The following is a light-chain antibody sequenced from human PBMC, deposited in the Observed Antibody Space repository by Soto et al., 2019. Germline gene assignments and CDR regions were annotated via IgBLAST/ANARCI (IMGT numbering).Light chain of an antibody. V-gene: IGKV3-15*01. Sequence: EIVMTQSPATLSVSPGERPTLSCRASQSVSSDLAWYQQKPGQAPRLLIYGASTRATGLPARFSGSGSGTEFTLTINRLQSEDFAVYYCQQYNKWPKTFGQGTKVEIK. CDR3: QQYNKWPKT. CDR1: QSVSSD. CDR2: GAS. J-gene: IGKJ1*01.